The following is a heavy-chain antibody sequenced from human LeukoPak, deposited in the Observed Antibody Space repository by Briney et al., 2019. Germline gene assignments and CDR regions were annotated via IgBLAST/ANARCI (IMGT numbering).Heavy chain of an antibody. V-gene: IGHV3-23*01. CDR1: GFTISSYS. CDR3: AKDKVVVVPAARIFDP. CDR2: ISGSGGST. D-gene: IGHD2-2*01. Sequence: GGSLRLSCAASGFTISSYSMNWVRQAPGKGLEWVSAISGSGGSTYYADSVKGRFTISRDNSKNALYLQMNSLRAEDTAVYYCAKDKVVVVPAARIFDPWGQGTLVTVSS. J-gene: IGHJ5*02.